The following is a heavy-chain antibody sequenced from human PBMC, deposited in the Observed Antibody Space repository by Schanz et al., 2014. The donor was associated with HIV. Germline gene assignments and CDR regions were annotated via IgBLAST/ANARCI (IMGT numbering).Heavy chain of an antibody. D-gene: IGHD5-18*01. V-gene: IGHV3-21*04. CDR1: GFTLSGYS. CDR2: ISSSGRYI. Sequence: EVQLVESGGRLVKPGESLTLSCITSGFTLSGYSMNWVRQAPGKGLEWVSSISSSGRYIYYADSVKGRFTISRDNAKNSLNLQLKSLRAEDTAVYYCARGITGNSYGFDYWGQGALVSVSS. J-gene: IGHJ4*02. CDR3: ARGITGNSYGFDY.